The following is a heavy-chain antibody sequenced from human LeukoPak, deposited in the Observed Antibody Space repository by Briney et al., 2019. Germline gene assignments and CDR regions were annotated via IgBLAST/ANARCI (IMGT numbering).Heavy chain of an antibody. Sequence: GASVKVSCKASGFTFTSSAVQWVRQARGQRLEWIGWIVVGSGNTNYAQKFQGRVTMTEDTSTDTAYMELSSLRSEDTAVYYCATGPEYQLIDYWGQGTLVTVSS. CDR1: GFTFTSSA. D-gene: IGHD2-2*01. CDR2: IVVGSGNT. V-gene: IGHV1-58*01. J-gene: IGHJ4*02. CDR3: ATGPEYQLIDY.